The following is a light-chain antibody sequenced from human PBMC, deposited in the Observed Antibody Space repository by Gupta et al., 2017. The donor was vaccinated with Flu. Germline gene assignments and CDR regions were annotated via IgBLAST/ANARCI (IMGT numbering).Light chain of an antibody. CDR3: SSYRTNSLIV. V-gene: IGLV2-14*01. CDR2: EVT. CDR1: SSDIGGYNF. Sequence: QSALPHPPSVSGSPGQPLPTPSPESSSDIGGYNFVSWYQQWPDKAPKLIIYEVTNRPSGVSSRFSGSKSGNTASLTISGLQADDEADYYCSSYRTNSLIVFGGGTKLTVL. J-gene: IGLJ2*01.